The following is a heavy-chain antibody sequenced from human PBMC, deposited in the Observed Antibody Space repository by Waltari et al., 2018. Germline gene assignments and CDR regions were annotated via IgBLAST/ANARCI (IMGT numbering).Heavy chain of an antibody. D-gene: IGHD3-9*01. V-gene: IGHV1-69*05. CDR3: ARDSFDWLQHDY. CDR1: GRTFSSYA. Sequence: QVQLVQSGAEVKTPGSSVKVSCKASGRTFSSYAISWLRQAPGQGLEWMGGIIPIFGTANYAQKFQGRVTITTDESTSTAYMELSSLRSEDTAVYYCARDSFDWLQHDYWGQGTLVTVSS. CDR2: IIPIFGTA. J-gene: IGHJ4*02.